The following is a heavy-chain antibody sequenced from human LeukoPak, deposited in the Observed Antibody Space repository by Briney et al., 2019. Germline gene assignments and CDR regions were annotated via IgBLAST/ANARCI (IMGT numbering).Heavy chain of an antibody. J-gene: IGHJ6*03. CDR2: IYYSGST. V-gene: IGHV4-59*12. CDR3: ARGAPTYYYDSSGSYGRWPPPATRNQYYMDV. CDR1: GGSISSYH. D-gene: IGHD3-22*01. Sequence: SETLSLTCTVSGGSISSYHWSWIRQPPGKGLECIGYIYYSGSTHYNPSLKSRVTISVDTSKNQFSLKLSSVTAADTAVYYCARGAPTYYYDSSGSYGRWPPPATRNQYYMDVWGEGTTVTISS.